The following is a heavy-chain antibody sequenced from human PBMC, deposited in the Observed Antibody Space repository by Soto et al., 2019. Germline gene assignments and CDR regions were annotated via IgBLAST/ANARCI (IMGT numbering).Heavy chain of an antibody. D-gene: IGHD6-13*01. J-gene: IGHJ5*02. CDR1: GYTFTNYG. Sequence: AASVKVSCKASGYTFTNYGITWVRQARGEGLEWMGWISAYNGHTNYAQKVQGRVTMTTDTSTSTAYMELRSLRSDDTAAFYCARSQAATGTYWLDPWGQGTLVTVSS. CDR2: ISAYNGHT. V-gene: IGHV1-18*04. CDR3: ARSQAATGTYWLDP.